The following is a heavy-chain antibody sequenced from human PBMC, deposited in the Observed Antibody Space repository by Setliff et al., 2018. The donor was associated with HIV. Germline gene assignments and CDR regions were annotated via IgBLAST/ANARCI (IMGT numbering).Heavy chain of an antibody. V-gene: IGHV3-73*01. CDR2: IGSKANSYAT. Sequence: GGSLRLSCAASGFTFSGSTIHWVRQASGKGLEWVGRIGSKANSYATAYAASVKGRFTTSREDSKNTAYLQMNTLRAEDTALYYCAKDPENRYNWNYGGLAGYWGLGTLVTVSS. J-gene: IGHJ4*02. CDR3: AKDPENRYNWNYGGLAGY. CDR1: GFTFSGST. D-gene: IGHD1-7*01.